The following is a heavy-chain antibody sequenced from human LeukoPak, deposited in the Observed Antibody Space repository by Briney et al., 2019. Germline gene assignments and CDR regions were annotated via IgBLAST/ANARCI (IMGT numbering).Heavy chain of an antibody. CDR2: IKQDGSEK. CDR1: GFTFSSYW. Sequence: GGSLRLSCAASGFTFSSYWMSWVRQAPGKGLEWVANIKQDGSEKYYVDSVKGRFTISRDNAKNSLYLQMNSLRAEDTALYHCAREGLGQLLSSWGQGTLVTVSS. D-gene: IGHD2-2*01. J-gene: IGHJ5*02. CDR3: AREGLGQLLSS. V-gene: IGHV3-7*03.